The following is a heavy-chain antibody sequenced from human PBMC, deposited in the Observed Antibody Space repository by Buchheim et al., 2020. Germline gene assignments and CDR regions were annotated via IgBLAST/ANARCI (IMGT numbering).Heavy chain of an antibody. V-gene: IGHV3-7*01. CDR3: ARAKNYYYDSSGYYYDYYYYMDV. CDR2: IKQDGSEK. J-gene: IGHJ6*03. Sequence: EVQLVESGGGLVQPGGSLRLSCAASGFTFSSYWMSWVRQAPGKGLEWVANIKQDGSEKYYVDSVKGRFTISRDNAKNSLYLQMNSLRAEDTAVYYCARAKNYYYDSSGYYYDYYYYMDVWGKRTT. D-gene: IGHD3-22*01. CDR1: GFTFSSYW.